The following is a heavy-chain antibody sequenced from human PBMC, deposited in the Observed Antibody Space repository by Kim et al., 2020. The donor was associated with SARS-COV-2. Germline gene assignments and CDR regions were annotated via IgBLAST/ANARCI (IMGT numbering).Heavy chain of an antibody. D-gene: IGHD6-19*01. Sequence: TDSVKGRFTHSRDNARASLYLQMNSLRAEDTAVYYCARVLTSGWSYFDYWGQGTLVTVSS. J-gene: IGHJ4*02. CDR3: ARVLTSGWSYFDY. V-gene: IGHV3-21*04.